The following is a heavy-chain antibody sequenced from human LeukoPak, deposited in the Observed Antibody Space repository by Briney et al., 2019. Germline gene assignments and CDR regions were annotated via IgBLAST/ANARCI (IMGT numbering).Heavy chain of an antibody. CDR1: GFTFSNYD. CDR2: ISGSGTTI. J-gene: IGHJ4*02. CDR3: ARESSGCNENY. Sequence: GGSLRLSCAASGFTFSNYDLNWVRQAPGKGLEWVSYISGSGTTIFYADSVKGRFTISRDNVKNSLYLQMNSLRAEDTAVYYCARESSGCNENYWGQGTLVTVSS. D-gene: IGHD2-2*01. V-gene: IGHV3-48*03.